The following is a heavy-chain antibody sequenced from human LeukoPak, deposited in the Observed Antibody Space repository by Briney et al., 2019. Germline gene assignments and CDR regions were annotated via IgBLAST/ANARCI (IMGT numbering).Heavy chain of an antibody. D-gene: IGHD3-10*01. V-gene: IGHV4-59*01. Sequence: PSETLSLTCTVSGASINTYYWSWIRQPPGKGLEWIGYIYYSGTTSYNPSLKTRVTISIDTSKNQFSLKLSSVTAADTAVYYCARVLRPMAAQYYFDYWGQGTLVTVSS. CDR3: ARVLRPMAAQYYFDY. CDR1: GASINTYY. CDR2: IYYSGTT. J-gene: IGHJ4*02.